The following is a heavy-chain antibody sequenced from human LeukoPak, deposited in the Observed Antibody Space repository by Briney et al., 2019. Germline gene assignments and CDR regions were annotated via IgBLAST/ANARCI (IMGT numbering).Heavy chain of an antibody. Sequence: GGSLRLSCAASGFTFSSYEMNWVRQAPGKGLEWVSYIGRRGNAIYYADSVKGRFTISRDNAKNSLYLQMNSLRAEDTAFYYCPRAISLDYGDYYFDSWGQGTLVTVSS. CDR2: IGRRGNAI. J-gene: IGHJ4*02. CDR3: PRAISLDYGDYYFDS. D-gene: IGHD4-17*01. V-gene: IGHV3-48*03. CDR1: GFTFSSYE.